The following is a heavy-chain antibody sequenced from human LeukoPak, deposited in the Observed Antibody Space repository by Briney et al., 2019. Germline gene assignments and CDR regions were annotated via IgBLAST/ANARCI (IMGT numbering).Heavy chain of an antibody. CDR1: GGTFTSYA. Sequence: SVKVSCKASGGTFTSYAISWVRQAPGQGLEWMGGIIPNFGTANYAQKFQGRVTITADESTSTAYMELSSLRSEDTAVYYCARDLKSSGWRRAANEGFDYWGQGTLVTVSS. J-gene: IGHJ4*02. D-gene: IGHD6-19*01. CDR3: ARDLKSSGWRRAANEGFDY. CDR2: IIPNFGTA. V-gene: IGHV1-69*13.